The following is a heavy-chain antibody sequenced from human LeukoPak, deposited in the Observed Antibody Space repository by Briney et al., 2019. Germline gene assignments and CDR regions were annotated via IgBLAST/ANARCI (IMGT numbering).Heavy chain of an antibody. CDR1: GVSFDDYA. Sequence: GGSLRLSCAASGVSFDDYAMHWVRQAPGKGLEWVSGISWNSGNIGYADSVKGRFTISRDNAKNSLYLQMNSLRAEDTALYYCAKSLSICSSTSCLTPDIDYWGQGTLVTVSS. D-gene: IGHD2-2*01. CDR2: ISWNSGNI. CDR3: AKSLSICSSTSCLTPDIDY. V-gene: IGHV3-9*01. J-gene: IGHJ4*02.